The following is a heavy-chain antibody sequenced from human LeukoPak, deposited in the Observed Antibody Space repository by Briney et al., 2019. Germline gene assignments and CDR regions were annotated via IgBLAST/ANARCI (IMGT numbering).Heavy chain of an antibody. CDR1: GGSIRGYY. Sequence: SETLSLTCTVSGGSIRGYYWNWIRQPPGKGLQWIGYISYSGSTNYNPSLKSRVTISVDTSRNQVSLKLTSMTAADTGVYYCARTNTFDIGGQGTMVTVSS. J-gene: IGHJ3*02. CDR3: ARTNTFDI. V-gene: IGHV4-59*01. CDR2: ISYSGST.